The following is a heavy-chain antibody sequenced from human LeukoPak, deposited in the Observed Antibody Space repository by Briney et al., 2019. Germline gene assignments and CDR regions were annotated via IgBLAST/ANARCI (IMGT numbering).Heavy chain of an antibody. CDR1: GFTVSSNY. J-gene: IGHJ5*02. D-gene: IGHD2-15*01. CDR2: IYSGGST. V-gene: IGHV3-66*01. Sequence: GGSLRLSCAASGFTVSSNYMSWVRQAPGKGLEWVSVIYSGGSTYYADSVKGRFTISRDNSKNTLYLQMNSLRAEDTAVYYCARDRGYCSGGSCRNWFDPWGQGTLVTVSS. CDR3: ARDRGYCSGGSCRNWFDP.